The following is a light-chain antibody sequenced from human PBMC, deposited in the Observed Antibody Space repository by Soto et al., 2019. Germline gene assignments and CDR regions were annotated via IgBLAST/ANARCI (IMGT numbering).Light chain of an antibody. CDR3: QRGDT. J-gene: IGKJ5*01. CDR2: EGS. CDR1: QSVSSK. Sequence: IELAQSRTILSMSPGERATLSCRASQSVSSKLAWYQQKRGQAPRLRMYEGSNRATGIPARFSGSGSGTDFTLTISSLEPEDFAVYYCQRGDTFGQGTRLEIK. V-gene: IGKV3-11*01.